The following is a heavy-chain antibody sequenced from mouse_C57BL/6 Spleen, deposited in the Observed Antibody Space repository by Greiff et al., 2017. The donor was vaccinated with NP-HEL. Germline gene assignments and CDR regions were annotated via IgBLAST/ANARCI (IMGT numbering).Heavy chain of an antibody. J-gene: IGHJ2*01. CDR3: TDNYYGSPFDY. Sequence: EVQRVESGGGLVQPGGSMKLSCVASGFTFSNYWMNWVRQSPEKGLEWVAQIRLKSDNYATHYAESVKGRFTISRDDSKSSVYLQMNNLRAEDTGIYYCTDNYYGSPFDYWGQGTTLTVSS. D-gene: IGHD1-1*01. CDR2: IRLKSDNYAT. CDR1: GFTFSNYW. V-gene: IGHV6-3*01.